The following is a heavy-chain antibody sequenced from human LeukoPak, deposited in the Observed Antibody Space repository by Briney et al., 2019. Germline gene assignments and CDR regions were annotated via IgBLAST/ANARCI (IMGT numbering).Heavy chain of an antibody. V-gene: IGHV1-8*01. CDR2: MNPNSGNT. J-gene: IGHJ5*02. D-gene: IGHD2-15*01. CDR3: ARVGYCSGGSCYSRRRWFDP. Sequence: ASVKVSCKASGYTFTSYDINWVRQATGQGLEWMGWMNPNSGNTGYAQKLQGRVTMTRNTSISTAYMELSSLRSEDTAVYYCARVGYCSGGSCYSRRRWFDPWGQGTLVTVSS. CDR1: GYTFTSYD.